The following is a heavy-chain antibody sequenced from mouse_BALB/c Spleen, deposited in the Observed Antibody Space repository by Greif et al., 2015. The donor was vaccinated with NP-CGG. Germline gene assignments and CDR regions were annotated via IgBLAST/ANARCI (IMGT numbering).Heavy chain of an antibody. J-gene: IGHJ1*01. CDR1: GYAFTNYW. D-gene: IGHD1-1*01. Sequence: VQLQQSGAELVRPGTSVQISCKASGYAFTNYWLGWVKQRPGPGLEWIGDIYPGSGNTYYNEKFKGKATLTADKSSSTAYMQLSSRTSEDSAVYFCARRYGSSLRYCDVWGAGTTVTGSS. CDR3: ARRYGSSLRYCDV. CDR2: IYPGSGNT. V-gene: IGHV1-63*01.